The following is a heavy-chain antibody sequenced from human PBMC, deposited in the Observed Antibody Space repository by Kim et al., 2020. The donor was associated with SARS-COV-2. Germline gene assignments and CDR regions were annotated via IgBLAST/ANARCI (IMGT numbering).Heavy chain of an antibody. Sequence: ASVKVSCKASGYTFTTYGVHWVRQAPGQRLEWMAWINTDSGHTIYSQSFQGRVTVTMDTSANTTNMELGSLTSEDTAAYYCAREGPIGLQGRAFFDYWGQGSLVTVSS. CDR1: GYTFTTYG. CDR3: AREGPIGLQGRAFFDY. V-gene: IGHV1-3*04. J-gene: IGHJ4*02. CDR2: INTDSGHT. D-gene: IGHD4-4*01.